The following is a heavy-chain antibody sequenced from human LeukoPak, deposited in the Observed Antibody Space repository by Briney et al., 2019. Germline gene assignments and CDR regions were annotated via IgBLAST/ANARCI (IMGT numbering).Heavy chain of an antibody. CDR2: IYHSGST. CDR3: ARDDYGGPYYYYYMDV. V-gene: IGHV4-30-2*01. Sequence: SETLSLTCTVSGGSISSGGYYWSWIRQPPGKGLEWIGYIYHSGSTYYNPSLKSRVTISVDRSKNQFSLKLSSVTAADTAVYYCARDDYGGPYYYYYMDVWGKGTTVTVSS. CDR1: GGSISSGGYY. J-gene: IGHJ6*03. D-gene: IGHD4-17*01.